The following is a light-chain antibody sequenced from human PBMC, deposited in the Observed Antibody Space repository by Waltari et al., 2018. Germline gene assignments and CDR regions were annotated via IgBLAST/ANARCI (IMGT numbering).Light chain of an antibody. CDR1: SSDVGGYNY. CDR2: EVS. Sequence: QSALTQPASVSGSPGQSITISCTGTSSDVGGYNYVSWYQQLPGKAPKLMISEVSNRPSGVSNRFSASKSGNTASLTISGLQTEDEADYYCSSYTTSSTSVFGTGTQVTVL. J-gene: IGLJ1*01. CDR3: SSYTTSSTSV. V-gene: IGLV2-14*01.